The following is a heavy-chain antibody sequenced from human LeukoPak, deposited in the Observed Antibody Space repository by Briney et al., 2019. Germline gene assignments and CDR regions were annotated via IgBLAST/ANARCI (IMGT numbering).Heavy chain of an antibody. J-gene: IGHJ3*02. V-gene: IGHV3-43*02. CDR1: GLTFDHYV. Sequence: GGSLRLSCAASGLTFDHYVMHWVRQAPGKGLEWVSLISGDGGSAYYADSVKGRLTISRDNSKNSLYLQMNSLTTEDTALYFCAKGTTMYAFDIWGQGTMVTVSS. CDR2: ISGDGGSA. CDR3: AKGTTMYAFDI. D-gene: IGHD1-1*01.